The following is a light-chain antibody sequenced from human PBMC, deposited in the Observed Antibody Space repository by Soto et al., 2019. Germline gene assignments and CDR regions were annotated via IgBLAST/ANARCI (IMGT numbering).Light chain of an antibody. CDR1: SSNIGNNA. CDR3: AAWDDNLNGPV. CDR2: YDD. J-gene: IGLJ2*01. Sequence: QSVLTQPPSVSAAPRQRVTISCSGSSSNIGNNAVNWYQQLPGKAPKLLIYYDDLLPSGVSDRFSGSKSGTSASLAISGLQSEDEADYYCAAWDDNLNGPVFGGGTKLTVL. V-gene: IGLV1-36*01.